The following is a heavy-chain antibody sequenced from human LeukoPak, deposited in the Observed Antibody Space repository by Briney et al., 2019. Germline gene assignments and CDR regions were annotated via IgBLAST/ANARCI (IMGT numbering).Heavy chain of an antibody. J-gene: IGHJ3*02. CDR2: ISGSGGST. CDR1: GFTFSSYA. D-gene: IGHD1-1*01. V-gene: IGHV3-23*01. CDR3: ANRQRDAFDI. Sequence: AGGSLRLFCAASGFTFSSYAMSWIRQAPGKGLEWVSAISGSGGSTYYADSVKGRFTISRDNSKNTLYLQMNSLRAEDTAVYYCANRQRDAFDIWGQGTMVTVSS.